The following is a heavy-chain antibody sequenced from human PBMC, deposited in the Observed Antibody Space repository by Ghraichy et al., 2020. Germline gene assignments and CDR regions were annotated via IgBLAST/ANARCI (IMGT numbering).Heavy chain of an antibody. CDR1: GYTFNGYY. D-gene: IGHD1-7*01. CDR3: ARRPLLTGTTILLFDY. Sequence: ASVKVSCKASGYTFNGYYMHWVRQAPGQGLEWMGWINPNSGGTNYAQKFQGRVTMTRDTSISTAYMELSRLRSDDTAVYYCARRPLLTGTTILLFDYWGQGTLVTVSS. J-gene: IGHJ4*02. V-gene: IGHV1-2*02. CDR2: INPNSGGT.